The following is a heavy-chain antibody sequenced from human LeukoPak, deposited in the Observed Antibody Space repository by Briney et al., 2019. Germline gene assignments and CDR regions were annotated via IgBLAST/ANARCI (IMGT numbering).Heavy chain of an antibody. CDR3: ARGVAAPAAFDY. D-gene: IGHD6-13*01. J-gene: IGHJ4*02. CDR2: INSDGSST. CDR1: RFTFSSYW. V-gene: IGHV3-74*01. Sequence: GGSLRLSRAASRFTFSSYWMHWVRQAPGKGLVWVSRINSDGSSTSYAGSVKGRFTISRDNAKNTLYLQMNSLRAEDTAVYYCARGVAAPAAFDYWGQGTLVIVSS.